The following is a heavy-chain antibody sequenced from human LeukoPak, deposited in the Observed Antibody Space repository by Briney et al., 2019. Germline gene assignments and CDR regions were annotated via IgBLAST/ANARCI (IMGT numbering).Heavy chain of an antibody. J-gene: IGHJ5*02. CDR1: GFTFSDYY. V-gene: IGHV3-11*04. CDR3: ARDVAVAGTAGTNWFDP. D-gene: IGHD6-19*01. CDR2: ISSSSSTI. Sequence: PGGSLRLSCAAPGFTFSDYYMSWIRQAPGKGLEWVSYISSSSSTIYYADSVKGRFTISRDNAKNSLYLQMNSLRVEDTAMYYCARDVAVAGTAGTNWFDPWGQGTLVTVSS.